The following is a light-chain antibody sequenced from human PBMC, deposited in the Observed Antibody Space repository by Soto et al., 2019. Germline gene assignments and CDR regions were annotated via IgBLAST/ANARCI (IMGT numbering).Light chain of an antibody. J-gene: IGLJ2*01. CDR1: SSNIGNNY. Sequence: QSVLTQPPSVSAAPGQKITISCSGSSSNIGNNYVSCYQHLPGTAPKLLIYDNYKRPSGIPDRFSGSKSGTSATLGITGLQTGDEADYYCGTWDSSLSAGLFGGGTKVTVL. V-gene: IGLV1-51*01. CDR3: GTWDSSLSAGL. CDR2: DNY.